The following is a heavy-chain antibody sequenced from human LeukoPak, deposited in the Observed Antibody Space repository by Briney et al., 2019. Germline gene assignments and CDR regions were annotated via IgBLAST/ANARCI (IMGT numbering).Heavy chain of an antibody. CDR2: MYYSWST. V-gene: IGHV4-39*01. CDR1: GGSISSSSYF. J-gene: IGHJ4*02. D-gene: IGHD6-19*01. Sequence: SETLSLTCTVSGGSISSSSYFWGWIRQPPGKGLEWIGSMYYSWSTYYNPSLKSRVTISVGTSKNQFFLKQSSCTAAATAWYYCSSLVRVQWQVDYGGQGTLVTVSS. CDR3: SSLVRVQWQVDY.